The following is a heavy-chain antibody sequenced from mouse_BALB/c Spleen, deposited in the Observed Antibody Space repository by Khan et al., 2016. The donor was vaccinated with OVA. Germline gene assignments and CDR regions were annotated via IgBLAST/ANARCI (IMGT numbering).Heavy chain of an antibody. V-gene: IGHV2-6-1*01. CDR1: GFSLTNYG. D-gene: IGHD2-10*01. CDR3: ARQPYYHYNIMDY. J-gene: IGHJ4*01. Sequence: QVQLQQSGPGLAAPSQSLSITCTISGFSLTNYGVYWVRQPPGKGLEWLVVIWSDGSTNYNSVLKSRLTITKDNSQSQVFLKMNSLQTDDTAIYFCARQPYYHYNIMDYWGQGTSVTVSS. CDR2: IWSDGST.